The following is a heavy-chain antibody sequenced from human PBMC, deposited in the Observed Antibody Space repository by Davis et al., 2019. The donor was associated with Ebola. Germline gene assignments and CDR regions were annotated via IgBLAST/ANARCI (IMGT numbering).Heavy chain of an antibody. D-gene: IGHD5-12*01. V-gene: IGHV3-9*01. CDR2: ISWNSGSI. CDR1: GFTFDDYA. Sequence: SLKISCAASGFTFDDYAMHWVRQAPGKGLEWVSGISWNSGSIGYADSVKGRFTISRDNAKNSLYLQMNSLRAEDTALYYCAKALVDIVATSTGVYYYYYGMDVWGQGTTVTVSS. J-gene: IGHJ6*02. CDR3: AKALVDIVATSTGVYYYYYGMDV.